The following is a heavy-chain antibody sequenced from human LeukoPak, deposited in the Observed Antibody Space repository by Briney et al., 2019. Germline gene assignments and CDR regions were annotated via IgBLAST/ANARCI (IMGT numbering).Heavy chain of an antibody. V-gene: IGHV4-34*01. D-gene: IGHD3-3*01. Sequence: PSETLSLTCAVYGGSFSGYYWSWIRQPPGKGLEWIGEINHSGSTNYNPSLKSRVTISVDTSKNQFSLKLSSVTAADTAVYYCARGERVLEWSPDYYYGMDVWGQGTTVTVSS. CDR2: INHSGST. J-gene: IGHJ6*02. CDR3: ARGERVLEWSPDYYYGMDV. CDR1: GGSFSGYY.